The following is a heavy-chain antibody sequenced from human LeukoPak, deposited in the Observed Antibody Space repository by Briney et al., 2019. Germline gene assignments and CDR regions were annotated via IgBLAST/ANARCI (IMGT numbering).Heavy chain of an antibody. D-gene: IGHD3-10*01. V-gene: IGHV4-59*01. CDR2: IYYSGST. Sequence: SETLSLTCTVSGGSISSYYWSWIRQPPGKGLEWIGYIYYSGSTNYNPSLKSRVTISVDTSKNQFSLKLSSVTAADTAVYYCASSTMVRGSSFWFDPWGQGTLSPSPQ. CDR1: GGSISSYY. CDR3: ASSTMVRGSSFWFDP. J-gene: IGHJ5*02.